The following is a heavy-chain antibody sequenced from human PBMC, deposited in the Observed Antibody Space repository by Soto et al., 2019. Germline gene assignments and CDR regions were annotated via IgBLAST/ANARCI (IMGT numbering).Heavy chain of an antibody. Sequence: ASVKVSCKASGYTFTGYYMHWVRQAPGQGLEWMGWINPNSGGTNYAQKFQGWVTMTRDTSISTAYMELSRLRSDDTAVYYCARGGVLLWFGEGRGSMDVWGQGTTVTV. CDR1: GYTFTGYY. V-gene: IGHV1-2*04. J-gene: IGHJ6*02. CDR3: ARGGVLLWFGEGRGSMDV. CDR2: INPNSGGT. D-gene: IGHD3-10*01.